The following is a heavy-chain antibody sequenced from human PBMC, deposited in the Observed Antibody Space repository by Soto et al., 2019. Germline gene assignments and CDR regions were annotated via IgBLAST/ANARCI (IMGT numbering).Heavy chain of an antibody. J-gene: IGHJ4*02. CDR1: GGSISSSNW. V-gene: IGHV4-4*02. CDR2: IYHSGST. CDR3: ARVSEAVAGSWHYFDY. Sequence: SETLSLTCAVSGGSISSSNWWSWVRQPPGKGLEWIGEIYHSGSTNYNPSLKSRVTISVDKSKNQFSLKLSSVTAADTAVYYCARVSEAVAGSWHYFDYRGQGTLVTVSS. D-gene: IGHD6-19*01.